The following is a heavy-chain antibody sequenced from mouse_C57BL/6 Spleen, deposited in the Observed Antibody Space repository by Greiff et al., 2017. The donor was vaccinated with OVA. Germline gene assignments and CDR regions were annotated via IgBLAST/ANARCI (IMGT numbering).Heavy chain of an antibody. V-gene: IGHV1-15*01. D-gene: IGHD6-2*01. Sequence: QVHVKQSGAELVRPGASVTLSCKASGYTFTDYEMHWVKQTPVHGLEWIGALDPETGGTAYNQKFKGKAILTADKSSSTAYMELRSLTSEDSAVYYCTLSPFAYWGQGTLVTVSA. CDR2: LDPETGGT. CDR3: TLSPFAY. CDR1: GYTFTDYE. J-gene: IGHJ3*01.